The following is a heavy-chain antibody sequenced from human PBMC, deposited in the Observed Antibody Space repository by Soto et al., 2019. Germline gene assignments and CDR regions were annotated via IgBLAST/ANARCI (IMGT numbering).Heavy chain of an antibody. CDR2: ITASGGST. V-gene: IGHV3-23*01. CDR1: GFTFSTFA. D-gene: IGHD3-22*01. J-gene: IGHJ6*02. CDR3: AKDLFPARDSLYGLDV. Sequence: EVQLLESGGGLIQPGGSLRLSCAASGFTFSTFAMTWVRQAPGKGLEWVSAITASGGSTYYADSVKDRFTISRDNSKNTLYLQTNSLRVEDTAVYYCAKDLFPARDSLYGLDVWGQGTTVTVSS.